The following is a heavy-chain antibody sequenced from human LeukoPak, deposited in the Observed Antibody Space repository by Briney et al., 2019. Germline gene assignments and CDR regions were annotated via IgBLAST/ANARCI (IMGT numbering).Heavy chain of an antibody. V-gene: IGHV3-23*01. D-gene: IGHD5-24*01. CDR3: AKDWVEMATIVPLGY. CDR1: GFTFSDYN. CDR2: ISGSGGST. J-gene: IGHJ4*02. Sequence: GGSLRLSCAASGFTFSDYNMRWIRQAPGKGLEWVSAISGSGGSTYYADSVKGRFTISRDNSKNTLYLQMNSLRAEDTAVYYCAKDWVEMATIVPLGYWGQGTLVTVSS.